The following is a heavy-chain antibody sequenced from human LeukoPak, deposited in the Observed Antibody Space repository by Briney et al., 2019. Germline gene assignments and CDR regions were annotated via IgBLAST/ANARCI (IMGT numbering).Heavy chain of an antibody. Sequence: PSETLSLTCTVSGGSISSSSYYWGWIRQPPGKGLEWIGSIYYSGSTYYNPSLKSRLTISVDTSKNQFSLKLSSVTAADTAVYYCAREGVSVLRYFDWLLADYMDVWGKGTTVTVSS. CDR3: AREGVSVLRYFDWLLADYMDV. D-gene: IGHD3-9*01. V-gene: IGHV4-39*07. J-gene: IGHJ6*03. CDR1: GGSISSSSYY. CDR2: IYYSGST.